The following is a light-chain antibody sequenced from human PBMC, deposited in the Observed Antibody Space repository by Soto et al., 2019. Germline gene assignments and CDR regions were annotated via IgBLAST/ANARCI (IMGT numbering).Light chain of an antibody. J-gene: IGKJ1*01. CDR3: QQYGSSPRT. CDR2: AAS. Sequence: EIVLTQSPGTLSLSPGERATLSCRASQRLSSNYLAWYQQKPGQAPRLLIYAASSRATGIPDRFSGSGSGTDFTLTISRLEPEDFAVYYCQQYGSSPRTFGQGTKVEIK. CDR1: QRLSSNY. V-gene: IGKV3-20*01.